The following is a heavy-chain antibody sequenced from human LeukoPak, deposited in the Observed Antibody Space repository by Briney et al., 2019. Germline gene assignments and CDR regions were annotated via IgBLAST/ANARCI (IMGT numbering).Heavy chain of an antibody. CDR2: MSASGST. CDR1: GGSISSYY. D-gene: IGHD3-22*01. CDR3: ARARDSSGLGIY. Sequence: SETLSLTCTVSGGSISSYYWSWIRQPAGRGLEWIGRMSASGSTYYNPSLKSRVTISVDTSKNQFSLKLSSVTAADTAVYYCARARDSSGLGIYWGQGTLVTVSS. J-gene: IGHJ4*02. V-gene: IGHV4-4*07.